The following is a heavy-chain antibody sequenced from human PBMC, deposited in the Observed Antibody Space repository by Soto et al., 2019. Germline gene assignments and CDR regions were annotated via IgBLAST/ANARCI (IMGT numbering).Heavy chain of an antibody. CDR2: ISGSGGRT. CDR1: GFTFSDYA. J-gene: IGHJ4*02. V-gene: IGHV3-23*01. Sequence: GGSLRLSCAASGFTFSDYAMSWVRQGPGKGLEWVSTISGSGGRTFYADSVKGRFTISRDNSKNTLSLQMNSLRAEDTAVYYCAKRAQIYDPGYYFDFWGQGTPVTVSS. D-gene: IGHD5-12*01. CDR3: AKRAQIYDPGYYFDF.